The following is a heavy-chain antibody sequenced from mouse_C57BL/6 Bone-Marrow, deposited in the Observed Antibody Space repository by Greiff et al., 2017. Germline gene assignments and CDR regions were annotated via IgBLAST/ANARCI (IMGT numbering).Heavy chain of an antibody. V-gene: IGHV7-3*01. D-gene: IGHD1-1*01. J-gene: IGHJ2*01. CDR3: TRYGYYGRIDY. Sequence: DVMLVESGGGLVQPGGSLSLSCAASGFTFTYYYMSWVRQPPGKALEWLGFIRNKANGYTTEYSASMKGRFTISRDNSQSILYLQMNALRAEDSATYCCTRYGYYGRIDYWGQGTTLTVSS. CDR1: GFTFTYYY. CDR2: IRNKANGYTT.